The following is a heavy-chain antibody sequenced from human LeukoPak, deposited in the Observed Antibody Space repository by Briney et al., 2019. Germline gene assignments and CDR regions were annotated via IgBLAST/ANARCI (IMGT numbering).Heavy chain of an antibody. CDR2: IKSKTDGGTT. D-gene: IGHD3-3*01. CDR1: GFTFSNAW. Sequence: GGSLRLSCAASGFTFSNAWMSWVRQAPGKGLEWVGRIKSKTDGGTTDYAAPVKGRFTISRDDSKNTLYLQMNSLRTEDTAVYYCTTYGGPFWSGYYLWGQGTLVTVSS. CDR3: TTYGGPFWSGYYL. V-gene: IGHV3-15*01. J-gene: IGHJ4*02.